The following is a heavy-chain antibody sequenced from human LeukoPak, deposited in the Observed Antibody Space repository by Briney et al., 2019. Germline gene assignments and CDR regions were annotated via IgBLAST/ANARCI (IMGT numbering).Heavy chain of an antibody. J-gene: IGHJ4*02. D-gene: IGHD3-10*01. CDR2: ISSSSSTI. CDR1: GFTFSSYS. CDR3: ASWDYYGSGSLSFLYGSDY. V-gene: IGHV3-48*04. Sequence: PGGSLRLSCAASGFTFSSYSMNWVRQAPGKGLEWVSYISSSSSTIYYADSVKGRFTISRDNAKNSLYLQMNSLRAEDTAVNYCASWDYYGSGSLSFLYGSDYWGQGTLVTVSS.